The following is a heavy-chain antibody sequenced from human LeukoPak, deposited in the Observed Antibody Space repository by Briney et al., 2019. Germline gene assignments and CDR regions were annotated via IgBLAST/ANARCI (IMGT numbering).Heavy chain of an antibody. CDR3: ARGGEGYGYVDY. CDR2: INHSGST. D-gene: IGHD5-18*01. Sequence: SESLSLTCAVYGGSFSVYHWSWIRQPPWKGLEWIGEINHSGSTNYNPSLKSRVTISVDTSKNQFSLKLSSVTAADTAVYYCARGGEGYGYVDYWGQGTLVTVSS. V-gene: IGHV4-34*01. CDR1: GGSFSVYH. J-gene: IGHJ4*02.